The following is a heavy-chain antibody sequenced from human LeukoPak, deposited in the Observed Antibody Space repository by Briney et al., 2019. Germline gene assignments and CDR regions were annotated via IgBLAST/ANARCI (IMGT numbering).Heavy chain of an antibody. CDR3: ARSITIFGVVIEGPFDY. Sequence: NPSETLSLTCTVSGGSISSDLYYWEWIRQPPGKGLEWIGEINHSGSTNYNPSLKSRVTISVDTSKNQFSLKLSSVTAADTAVYYCARSITIFGVVIEGPFDYWGQGTLVTVSS. CDR1: GGSISSDLYY. V-gene: IGHV4-39*07. J-gene: IGHJ4*02. CDR2: INHSGST. D-gene: IGHD3-3*01.